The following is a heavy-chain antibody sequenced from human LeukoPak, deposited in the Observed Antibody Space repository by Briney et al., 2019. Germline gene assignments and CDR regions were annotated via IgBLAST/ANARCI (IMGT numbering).Heavy chain of an antibody. CDR1: GYTFTGYY. Sequence: GASVKVSCKASGYTFTGYYMHWVRQAPGQGLEWMGWINPNSGGTNYAQKFQGRVTMTRDTSISTAYMELSRLRSDDTAVYYCARGKVGSSWQLDYWGHGTLVTVSS. CDR2: INPNSGGT. D-gene: IGHD6-13*01. V-gene: IGHV1-2*02. J-gene: IGHJ4*01. CDR3: ARGKVGSSWQLDY.